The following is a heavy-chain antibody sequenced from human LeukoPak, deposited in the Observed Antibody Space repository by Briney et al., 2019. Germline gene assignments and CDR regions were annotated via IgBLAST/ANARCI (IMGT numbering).Heavy chain of an antibody. CDR3: ARLRVGATGYYFDY. CDR1: DGSINSSSYY. CDR2: ICYSGST. D-gene: IGHD1-26*01. Sequence: SETLSLTCTVSDGSINSSSYYWGWIRQPPGKGLEWIGSICYSGSTYYNPSLKSRVTISVDTSKNQFSLKLSSVTAADTAVYYCARLRVGATGYYFDYWGQGTLVTVSS. J-gene: IGHJ4*02. V-gene: IGHV4-39*01.